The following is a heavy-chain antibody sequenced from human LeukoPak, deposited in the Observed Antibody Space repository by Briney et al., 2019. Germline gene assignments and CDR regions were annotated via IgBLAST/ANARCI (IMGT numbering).Heavy chain of an antibody. Sequence: SVTVSCMASGYTFTGYYMQWVRQAAGQGLEWMGWINPNSGGTNYAQKFQGRVTMTRDTSISTAYMELSRLRSDDTAVYYCARGTHSSGWSVPFDPWGQGTLVTVSS. J-gene: IGHJ5*02. V-gene: IGHV1-2*02. D-gene: IGHD6-19*01. CDR3: ARGTHSSGWSVPFDP. CDR2: INPNSGGT. CDR1: GYTFTGYY.